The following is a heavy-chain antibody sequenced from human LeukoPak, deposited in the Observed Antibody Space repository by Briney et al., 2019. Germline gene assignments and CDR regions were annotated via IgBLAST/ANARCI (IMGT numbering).Heavy chain of an antibody. Sequence: GGSLRLSCAASGFTFSSYEMNWVRQAPGKGLEWVSYISSSGSTIYYADSVKGRFTISRDNAKNSLYLQMNSLRAEDTAVYYCAREGISIFFDYWGQGTLVTVSS. CDR3: AREGISIFFDY. CDR2: ISSSGSTI. J-gene: IGHJ4*02. V-gene: IGHV3-48*03. D-gene: IGHD2-15*01. CDR1: GFTFSSYE.